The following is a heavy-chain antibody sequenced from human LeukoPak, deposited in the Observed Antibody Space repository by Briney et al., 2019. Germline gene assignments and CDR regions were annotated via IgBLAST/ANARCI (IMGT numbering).Heavy chain of an antibody. CDR1: GFSLSISGVG. D-gene: IGHD3-22*01. V-gene: IGHV2-5*02. CDR3: AHIDSSGYSDAFDI. J-gene: IGHJ3*02. CDR2: IYWDDDK. Sequence: SGPTLVKPTQTLTLTCTFSGFSLSISGVGVGWIRQPPGKALEWLALIYWDDDKRYSPSLKSRLTITKDTSKNQVVLTMTNMDPVDTAAYYCAHIDSSGYSDAFDIWGQGTMVTVSS.